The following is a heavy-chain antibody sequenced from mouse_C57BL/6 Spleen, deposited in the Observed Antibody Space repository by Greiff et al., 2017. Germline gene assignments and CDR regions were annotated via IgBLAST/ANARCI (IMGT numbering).Heavy chain of an antibody. Sequence: VQLKQPGAELVKPGASVKMSCKASGYTFTGYWITWVKQRPGQGLEWIGDIYPGSGSTNYNEKFKSKATLTVDTSSSTAYMQLSSLTSEDSAVYYCAREITTVVAGAMDYWGQGTSVTVSS. CDR2: IYPGSGST. V-gene: IGHV1-55*01. J-gene: IGHJ4*01. D-gene: IGHD1-1*01. CDR3: AREITTVVAGAMDY. CDR1: GYTFTGYW.